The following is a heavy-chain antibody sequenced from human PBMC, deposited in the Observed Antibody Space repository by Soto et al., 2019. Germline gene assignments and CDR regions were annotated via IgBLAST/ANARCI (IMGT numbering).Heavy chain of an antibody. V-gene: IGHV3-30-3*01. Sequence: PGESLKISCAASGFTFSSFPMHWVRQAPGRGLEWVALISSDGSNKYYADAVKGRFTISRDNSKNTLYLQMNSLRGEDTAVYYCARWNVQHDSYGYFWGQGNLVTVSS. CDR1: GFTFSSFP. CDR3: ARWNVQHDSYGYF. J-gene: IGHJ4*02. D-gene: IGHD5-18*01. CDR2: ISSDGSNK.